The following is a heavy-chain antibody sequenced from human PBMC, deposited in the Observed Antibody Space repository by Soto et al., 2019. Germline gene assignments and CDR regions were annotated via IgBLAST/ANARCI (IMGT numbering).Heavy chain of an antibody. V-gene: IGHV3-66*01. Sequence: EEQLVESGGDLVQPGGSLRLSCAASGFTVSHNYMSWVRQAPGKGLEWVSLIYSGGSTHYADSVKGRFTISRDSSKNTVYLQRNSLRGEDTAMYYLAAYSHKVYWGQGTLVTVSS. D-gene: IGHD1-26*01. CDR1: GFTVSHNY. CDR2: IYSGGST. J-gene: IGHJ4*02. CDR3: AAYSHKVY.